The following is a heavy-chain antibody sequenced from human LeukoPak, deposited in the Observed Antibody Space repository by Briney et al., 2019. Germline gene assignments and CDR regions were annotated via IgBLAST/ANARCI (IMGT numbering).Heavy chain of an antibody. D-gene: IGHD3-10*01. V-gene: IGHV3-23*01. CDR1: GLTFNSHS. CDR2: VSTNGDVT. Sequence: GGSLRLSCVASGLTFNSHSMSWVRQAPVMGLEWVSVVSTNGDVTFYADSVKGRFTISRDNSKNTLFLQMNSLRAEDTAVYYCAKLSLSGRSQSADYWGQGTLVTVSS. J-gene: IGHJ4*02. CDR3: AKLSLSGRSQSADY.